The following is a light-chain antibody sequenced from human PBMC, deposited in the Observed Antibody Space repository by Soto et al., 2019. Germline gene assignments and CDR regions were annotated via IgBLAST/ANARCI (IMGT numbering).Light chain of an antibody. V-gene: IGKV3-15*01. CDR3: QQFNSYSRT. CDR2: GAS. Sequence: EMTQSPATLSVSPGERATLSCRASQSVYHKVAWYQHKPGQSPRLLIYGASNRASGIPARFSGSGSGTEFTLTISSLQPDDFATYYCQQFNSYSRTFGQGTKVEI. J-gene: IGKJ1*01. CDR1: QSVYHK.